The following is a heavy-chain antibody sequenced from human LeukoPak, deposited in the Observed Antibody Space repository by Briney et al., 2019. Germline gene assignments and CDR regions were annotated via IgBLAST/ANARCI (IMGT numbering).Heavy chain of an antibody. V-gene: IGHV1-2*02. Sequence: ASVKVSCKASGYTFTSYGISWVRQAPGQGLEWMGWINPNSGGTNYAQKFQGRVTMTRDTSISTAYMELSRLRSDDTAVYYCARLVPAAIAFDPWGQGTLVTVSS. CDR3: ARLVPAAIAFDP. D-gene: IGHD2-2*01. CDR2: INPNSGGT. CDR1: GYTFTSYG. J-gene: IGHJ5*02.